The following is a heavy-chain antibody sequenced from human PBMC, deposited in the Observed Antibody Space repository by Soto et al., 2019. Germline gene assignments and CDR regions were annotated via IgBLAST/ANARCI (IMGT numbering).Heavy chain of an antibody. CDR3: ARGPYYDFWSGYYDWFDP. D-gene: IGHD3-3*01. CDR2: IYPGDSDT. CDR1: GYSFTSYW. J-gene: IGHJ5*02. V-gene: IGHV5-51*01. Sequence: GESLKISCKGSGYSFTSYWIGWVRQMPGKGLEWMGIIYPGDSDTRYSPSFQGQVTISADKSISTAYLQWSSLKASDTAMYYCARGPYYDFWSGYYDWFDPWGQGTLVTVSS.